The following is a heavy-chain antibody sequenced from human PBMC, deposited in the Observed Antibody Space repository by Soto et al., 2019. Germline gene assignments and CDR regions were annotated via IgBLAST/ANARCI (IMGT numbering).Heavy chain of an antibody. J-gene: IGHJ6*04. CDR1: SVGGC. V-gene: IGHV4-31*02. Sequence: SVGGCWSCIRKHPGKGLEWIGYIYYSGSTYYNPSLKSRVTISVDTSKNQFSLKLSSVTAADTAVYYCARNLPPGITMVRAVISVPYYYSGTAVRRNRTTVPVSP. CDR2: IYYSGST. D-gene: IGHD3-10*01. CDR3: ARNLPPGITMVRAVISVPYYYSGTAV.